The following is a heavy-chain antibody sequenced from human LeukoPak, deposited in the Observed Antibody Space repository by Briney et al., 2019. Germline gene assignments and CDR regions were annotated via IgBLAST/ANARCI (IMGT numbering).Heavy chain of an antibody. CDR1: GFTFSSYA. V-gene: IGHV3-23*01. CDR3: AKRPIYYYYMDV. J-gene: IGHJ6*03. Sequence: GGSLRLSCAASGFTFSSYAMSWLPQAPGKGLEWGSAISGSGGSTYYADSVKGRFTISRDNSKNTLYLQMNSLRAEDTAVYYCAKRPIYYYYMDVWGKGTTVTVSS. CDR2: ISGSGGST.